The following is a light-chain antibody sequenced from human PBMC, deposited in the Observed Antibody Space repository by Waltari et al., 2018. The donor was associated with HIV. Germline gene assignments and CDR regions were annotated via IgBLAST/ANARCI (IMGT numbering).Light chain of an antibody. CDR1: SSNTGSNT. CDR2: SYN. V-gene: IGLV1-44*01. CDR3: AAWDDSLKGPI. J-gene: IGLJ2*01. Sequence: QSVLPQPPSASGTPGQRVPISCSGSSSNTGSNTVNWYQQLPGTATKLLIYSYNLRPSGVPDRFSGSKSGTSASLAISGLQSEDEADYYCAAWDDSLKGPIFGGGTKVTVL.